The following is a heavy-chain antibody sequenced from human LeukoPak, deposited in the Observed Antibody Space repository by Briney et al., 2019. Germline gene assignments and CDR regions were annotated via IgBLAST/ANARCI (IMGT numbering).Heavy chain of an antibody. CDR1: GFTFSSYG. D-gene: IGHD6-13*01. V-gene: IGHV3-30*18. CDR3: AKDVSSSWTYFDY. J-gene: IGHJ4*02. Sequence: GGSLRLTCAASGFTFSSYGMHWVRQAPGKGLEWVAVISYDGSNKYYADSVKGRFTISRDNSKNTLYLQMNSLRAEDTAVYYCAKDVSSSWTYFDYWGQGTLVTVSS. CDR2: ISYDGSNK.